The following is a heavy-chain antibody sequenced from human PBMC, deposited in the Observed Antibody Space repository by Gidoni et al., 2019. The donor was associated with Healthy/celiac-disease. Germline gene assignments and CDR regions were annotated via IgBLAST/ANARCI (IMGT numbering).Heavy chain of an antibody. CDR1: GFPFSSYS. V-gene: IGHV3-48*01. CDR3: ARDGYSSSWGAFDY. Sequence: EVQLVESGGGLVQPGGSLRLSCAASGFPFSSYSMNWVRQAPGKGLDWVSYISSSSSTIYYADSVKGRFTISRDNAKNSLYLQMNSLRAEDTAVYYCARDGYSSSWGAFDYWGQGTLVTVSS. CDR2: ISSSSSTI. J-gene: IGHJ4*02. D-gene: IGHD6-13*01.